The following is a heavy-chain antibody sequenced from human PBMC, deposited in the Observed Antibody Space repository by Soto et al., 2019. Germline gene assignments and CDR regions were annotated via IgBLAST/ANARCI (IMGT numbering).Heavy chain of an antibody. CDR1: GYSYINYW. V-gene: IGHV5-51*01. CDR2: IYPGDSDT. CDR3: ARGGVTTRMLDY. J-gene: IGHJ4*02. D-gene: IGHD2-21*02. Sequence: GESLKISCKASGYSYINYWIGWVRQMPGEGLEWMAIIYPGDSDTRYSPSFQGQVTISADTSITTAYLQWSSLKASDTAMYYCARGGVTTRMLDYWGQGTPVTVSS.